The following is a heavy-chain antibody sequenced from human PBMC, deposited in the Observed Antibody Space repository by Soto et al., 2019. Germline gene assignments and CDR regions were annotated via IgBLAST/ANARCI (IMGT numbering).Heavy chain of an antibody. Sequence: QVQLVQSGAEVKKPGSSVKVSCKASGGTFSSYTISWVRQAPGQGLEWMGRIIPILGIANYAQKFQGRVTITADKSTSTAYMELSSLRSEDTAVYYCARGEVSTTGTSYLYYYYGMDVWGQGTTVTVSS. CDR2: IIPILGIA. D-gene: IGHD1-1*01. J-gene: IGHJ6*02. CDR1: GGTFSSYT. CDR3: ARGEVSTTGTSYLYYYYGMDV. V-gene: IGHV1-69*02.